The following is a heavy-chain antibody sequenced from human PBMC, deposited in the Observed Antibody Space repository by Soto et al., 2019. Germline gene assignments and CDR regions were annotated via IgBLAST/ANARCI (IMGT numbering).Heavy chain of an antibody. D-gene: IGHD3-22*01. CDR1: GFTFSSYA. J-gene: IGHJ4*02. CDR3: AKETRTSSGYLSSLFDY. Sequence: EVQLLESGGGLVQPGGSLRLSCAASGFTFSSYAMSWVRQAPGKGLEWVSAISGSGGSTYYADSVKGRFTISRDNSKNTLYLQMNSLRAADTAVYYCAKETRTSSGYLSSLFDYWGQGTLVTVSS. CDR2: ISGSGGST. V-gene: IGHV3-23*01.